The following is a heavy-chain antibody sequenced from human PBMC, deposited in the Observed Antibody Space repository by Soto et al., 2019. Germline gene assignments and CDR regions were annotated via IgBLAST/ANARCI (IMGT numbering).Heavy chain of an antibody. CDR3: ARQGNTAMVTIDY. CDR2: IYYSGST. J-gene: IGHJ4*02. Sequence: SETLSLTCTVSGGSISSYYWSWIRQPPGKGLEWIGYIYYSGSTNYNPSLKSRVTISVDTSKNQFSLKLSSVTAADTAVYYCARQGNTAMVTIDYWGQGTLVTSPQ. CDR1: GGSISSYY. D-gene: IGHD5-18*01. V-gene: IGHV4-59*08.